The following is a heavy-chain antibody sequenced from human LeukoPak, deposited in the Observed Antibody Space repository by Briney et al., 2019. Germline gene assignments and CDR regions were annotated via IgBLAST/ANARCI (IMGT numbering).Heavy chain of an antibody. CDR1: GFGFRNSV. Sequence: PGGSLRLSCVASGFGFRNSVMTWVRQAPGKGLEWVSSSTGDDGRTYYADSVKGRFTISGDNSKNTLYLQMNSLRVEDTAVYYCAKGPGAAGATLDSWGQGTLVTASS. D-gene: IGHD6-25*01. V-gene: IGHV3-23*01. CDR2: STGDDGRT. J-gene: IGHJ4*02. CDR3: AKGPGAAGATLDS.